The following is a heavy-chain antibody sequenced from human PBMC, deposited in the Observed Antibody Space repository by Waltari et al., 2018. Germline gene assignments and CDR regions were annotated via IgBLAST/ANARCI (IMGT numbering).Heavy chain of an antibody. CDR1: GFTFVTSA. Sequence: EVQLLESGGGLVQPGGSLRLSCAASGFTFVTSAMTLVRPAPGEGWGCVSSMSGPALTTCYADAVKGRVSISRDNSKKTLYLQINGLTADDTAVYYCAKVAGIAAAEFHFDFWGRGTLVTVSS. V-gene: IGHV3-23*01. D-gene: IGHD6-13*01. CDR2: MSGPALTT. CDR3: AKVAGIAAAEFHFDF. J-gene: IGHJ4*02.